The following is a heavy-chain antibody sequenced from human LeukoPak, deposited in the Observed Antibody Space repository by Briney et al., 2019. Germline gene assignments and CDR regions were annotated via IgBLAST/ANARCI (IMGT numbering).Heavy chain of an antibody. CDR2: IYASGNT. CDR3: ARHVTSGWYTWALDY. J-gene: IGHJ4*02. V-gene: IGHV4-4*09. Sequence: PETLSLTCTVSGDSISNYYWSWIRQPPGKRLEWIGYIYASGNTNYNPSLNPSLKSRVTISVDTSKNQFSLKLTSVSAADTAVYYCARHVTSGWYTWALDYWGQGTLVTVSS. CDR1: GDSISNYY. D-gene: IGHD6-19*01.